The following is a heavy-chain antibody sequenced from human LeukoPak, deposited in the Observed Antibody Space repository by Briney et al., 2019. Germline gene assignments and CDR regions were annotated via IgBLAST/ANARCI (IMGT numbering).Heavy chain of an antibody. D-gene: IGHD6-19*01. J-gene: IGHJ5*02. CDR3: AKDGIAVAGIIGNWFDP. Sequence: TGGSLRLSCAASGFTFSSYGMHWVRQAPGKGLEWVAVISYDGSNKYYADSVKGRFTISRDNSKNTLYLQMNSLRAEDTAVYYCAKDGIAVAGIIGNWFDPWGQGTLVTVSS. CDR1: GFTFSSYG. V-gene: IGHV3-30*18. CDR2: ISYDGSNK.